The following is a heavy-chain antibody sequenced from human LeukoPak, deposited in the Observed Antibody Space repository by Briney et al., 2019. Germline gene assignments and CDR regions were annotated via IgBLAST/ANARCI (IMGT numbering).Heavy chain of an antibody. CDR2: INPDDGET. CDR1: GYTLTELS. D-gene: IGHD6-13*01. Sequence: ASVMVSCTVSGYTLTELSMHWVRQAPGKGLEWMGRINPDDGETIYAQKFQDRVTITEDTSTNTAYMEMSSLRSEDTAVYYCATQQLVRFVLRFQHWGQGTLVTVSS. CDR3: ATQQLVRFVLRFQH. J-gene: IGHJ1*01. V-gene: IGHV1-24*01.